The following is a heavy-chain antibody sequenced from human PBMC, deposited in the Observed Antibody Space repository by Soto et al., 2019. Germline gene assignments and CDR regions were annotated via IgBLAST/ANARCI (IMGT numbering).Heavy chain of an antibody. CDR2: IDSSSVYI. Sequence: SVVSLRLSCAASGFSFSDYSMNWVRQAPGKRLEWVSSIDSSSVYIYYADSLKGRFTISRDNAKNSLYLQMNSLRAEDTAVYYCVRESISGTGWFDPWGQGTLVTVSS. CDR3: VRESISGTGWFDP. CDR1: GFSFSDYS. D-gene: IGHD1-20*01. J-gene: IGHJ5*02. V-gene: IGHV3-21*01.